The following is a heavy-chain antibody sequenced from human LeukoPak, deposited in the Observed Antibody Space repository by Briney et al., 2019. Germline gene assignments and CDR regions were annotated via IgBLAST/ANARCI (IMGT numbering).Heavy chain of an antibody. V-gene: IGHV1-8*03. CDR1: GYTFTNYD. CDR2: MNPNSGNT. Sequence: GASVKVSCKASGYTFTNYDINWVRQATGQGLGWMGWMNPNSGNTGYARKFQGRVTITRNTSISTAYMELSSLRSEDTAMYYCTRGADGGYYFDYWGQGTLVTVSS. J-gene: IGHJ4*02. CDR3: TRGADGGYYFDY. D-gene: IGHD3-10*01.